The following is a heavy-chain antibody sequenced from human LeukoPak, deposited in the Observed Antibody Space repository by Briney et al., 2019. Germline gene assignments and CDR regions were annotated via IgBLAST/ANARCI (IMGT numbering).Heavy chain of an antibody. D-gene: IGHD4-17*01. V-gene: IGHV3-23*01. J-gene: IGHJ4*02. Sequence: GGSLRLSCAASGFTVSTYYMSWVRQAPGMGLEWVSGITAGGSSTYYADSVKGRFTISRDNAKNTLYLQMNSLRAEDTAVYYCAKDADTVPYYFDYWGQGTLVTVSS. CDR2: ITAGGSST. CDR3: AKDADTVPYYFDY. CDR1: GFTVSTYY.